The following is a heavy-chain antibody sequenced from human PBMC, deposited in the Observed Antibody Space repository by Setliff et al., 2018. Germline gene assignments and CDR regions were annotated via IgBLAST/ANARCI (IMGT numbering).Heavy chain of an antibody. Sequence: GASVKVSCKASGGTFSSYAISWVRQAPGQGLEWMGGIIPILGIANYAQKFQGRVTITADESTSTAYMELSSLRSEDTAVYYCARVTIAVAGYFDFWGQGTLVTVSS. V-gene: IGHV1-69*10. CDR1: GGTFSSYA. CDR2: IIPILGIA. CDR3: ARVTIAVAGYFDF. J-gene: IGHJ4*02. D-gene: IGHD6-19*01.